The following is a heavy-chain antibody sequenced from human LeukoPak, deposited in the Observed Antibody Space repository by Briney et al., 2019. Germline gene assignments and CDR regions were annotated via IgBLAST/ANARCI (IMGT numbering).Heavy chain of an antibody. V-gene: IGHV3-7*01. CDR1: GFTFSSYW. D-gene: IGHD2-8*01. Sequence: PGGSLRLSCAASGFTFSSYWMSWVRQAPGKGLEWVANINQDGSERYSVDSVRGRFTISRDNTKNTLYLQMNSLRAEDTAVYYCARARRFNGGYYFDYWGQGTLVTVSS. CDR2: INQDGSER. J-gene: IGHJ4*02. CDR3: ARARRFNGGYYFDY.